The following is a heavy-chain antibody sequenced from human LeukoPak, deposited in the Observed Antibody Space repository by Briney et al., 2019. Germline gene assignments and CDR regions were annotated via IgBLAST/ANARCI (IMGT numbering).Heavy chain of an antibody. CDR1: GFTFSSYG. CDR3: AKETQYFDWLLDYYYGMDV. J-gene: IGHJ6*04. D-gene: IGHD3-9*01. V-gene: IGHV3-30*18. CDR2: ISYDGSNK. Sequence: GGSLRLSCAASGFTFSSYGMHWVRQAPGKGLEWVAVISYDGSNKYYADSVKGRFTISRDNSKNTLYLQMNSLRAEDTAVYYCAKETQYFDWLLDYYYGMDVWGKGTTVTVSS.